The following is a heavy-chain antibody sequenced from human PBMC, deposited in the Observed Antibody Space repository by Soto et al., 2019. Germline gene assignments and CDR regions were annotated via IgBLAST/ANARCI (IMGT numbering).Heavy chain of an antibody. Sequence: QVQLVQSGAEVKKPGSSVKVSCKASGGTFSRYAISWVRQAPGQGLEWMGAIIPIFGTANYAQKLQGRVTITADESTSTAYMELSSLRFEDTAVYYCARAIVGPTTTGWLDPWGQGTLVTVSS. V-gene: IGHV1-69*01. CDR3: ARAIVGPTTTGWLDP. J-gene: IGHJ5*02. CDR2: IIPIFGTA. D-gene: IGHD1-26*01. CDR1: GGTFSRYA.